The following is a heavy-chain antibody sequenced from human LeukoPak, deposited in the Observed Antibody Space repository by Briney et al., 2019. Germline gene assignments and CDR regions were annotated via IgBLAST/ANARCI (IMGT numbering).Heavy chain of an antibody. D-gene: IGHD6-13*01. Sequence: GGSLRLSCAASGFTFSSYGMHWVRQAPGKGLEWVAAIRYDGSNKYYADSVKGRFTISRDNSKNTLYLQMNSLRAEDTAVYYCANNGQYSSSWYGFWFDPWGQGTLVTVSS. V-gene: IGHV3-30*02. CDR3: ANNGQYSSSWYGFWFDP. CDR2: IRYDGSNK. CDR1: GFTFSSYG. J-gene: IGHJ5*02.